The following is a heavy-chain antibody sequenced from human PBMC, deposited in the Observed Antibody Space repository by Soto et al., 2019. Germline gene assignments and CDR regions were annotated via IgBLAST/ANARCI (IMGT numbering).Heavy chain of an antibody. CDR2: INPNSGGT. J-gene: IGHJ4*02. Sequence: QVQLVQSGAEVKKPGASVKVSCKASGYTFTGYYMHWVRQAPGQGLEWMGWINPNSGGTNYAQKFQGWVTMTRDTSISTAYMELSRLKSDDTAVYYWATGHSIGWLTHPHWGQGTPVTVSS. CDR1: GYTFTGYY. CDR3: ATGHSIGWLTHPH. V-gene: IGHV1-2*04. D-gene: IGHD6-19*01.